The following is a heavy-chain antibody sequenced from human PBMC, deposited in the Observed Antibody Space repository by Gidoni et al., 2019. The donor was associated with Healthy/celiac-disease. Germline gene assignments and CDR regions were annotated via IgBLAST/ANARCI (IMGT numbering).Heavy chain of an antibody. CDR1: GFSLSNARMG. J-gene: IGHJ4*02. CDR3: ARISIAARPIAFADY. D-gene: IGHD6-6*01. V-gene: IGHV2-26*01. CDR2: IFSNDEK. Sequence: QVTLKESGPVLVKPTETLTLTCTVSGFSLSNARMGVSWIRQPPGKALEWLAHIFSNDEKSYSTSLKSRLTISKDTSKSQVVLTMTNMDPVDTATYYCARISIAARPIAFADYWGQGTLVTVSS.